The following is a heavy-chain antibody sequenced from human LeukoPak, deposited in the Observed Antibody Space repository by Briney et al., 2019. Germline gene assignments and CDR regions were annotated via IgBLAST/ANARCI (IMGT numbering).Heavy chain of an antibody. J-gene: IGHJ6*02. CDR2: IYYSGGT. CDR1: GGSISSYY. V-gene: IGHV4-59*01. Sequence: SETLSLTCTVSGGSISSYYWSWIRHPPGEGLGWIGYIYYSGGTNYNPSLKSRVTISVDTSKNQFSLKLSSVTAADTAVYYCARLGYCSSTSCYRFPSYYYYYGMDVWGQGTTVTVSS. CDR3: ARLGYCSSTSCYRFPSYYYYYGMDV. D-gene: IGHD2-2*02.